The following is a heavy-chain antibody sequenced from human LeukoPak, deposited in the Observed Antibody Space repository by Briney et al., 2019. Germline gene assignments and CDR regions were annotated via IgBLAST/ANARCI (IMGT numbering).Heavy chain of an antibody. CDR1: GYSIRSGHY. D-gene: IGHD3-22*01. CDR2: INHSGIT. J-gene: IGHJ4*02. CDR3: ARSGDYIKEGFDY. V-gene: IGHV4-38-2*01. Sequence: PSETLSLTCAVSGYSIRSGHYWGWIRQSPGKGLEWIGSINHSGITEYNPSLKSRLTLSVDTSKNQFSLQLRSVTAADRALYDCARSGDYIKEGFDYWGQGTQVTVSS.